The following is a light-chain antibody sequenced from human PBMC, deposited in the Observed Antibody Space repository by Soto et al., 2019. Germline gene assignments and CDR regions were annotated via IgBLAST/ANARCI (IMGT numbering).Light chain of an antibody. CDR1: RSVDLW. J-gene: IGKJ5*01. V-gene: IGKV1-5*01. Sequence: DIQMTQSPSTLSASVGERVPITCRASRSVDLWLAWYQQKPGKAPKLLIYAASTLQSGVPSRFSGSGSGTEFTLTISSLQPEDFAVYYCQQRYRWPPITFGQGTRLGIK. CDR3: QQRYRWPPIT. CDR2: AAS.